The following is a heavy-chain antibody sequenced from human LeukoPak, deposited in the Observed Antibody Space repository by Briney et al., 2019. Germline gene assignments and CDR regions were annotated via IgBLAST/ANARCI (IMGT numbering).Heavy chain of an antibody. CDR2: ISTSSRYI. D-gene: IGHD2-2*01. V-gene: IGHV3-21*01. J-gene: IGHJ5*02. Sequence: GGSLRLSCAASGFTLSYFDMNWVRQAPGEGLEWVSSISTSSRYIYYKDSVRGRFTISRDDAKNSLHLEMNSLRAEDTAVYYCARADCSSSTCYLRRSWFDPWGQGTVVTVSS. CDR1: GFTLSYFD. CDR3: ARADCSSSTCYLRRSWFDP.